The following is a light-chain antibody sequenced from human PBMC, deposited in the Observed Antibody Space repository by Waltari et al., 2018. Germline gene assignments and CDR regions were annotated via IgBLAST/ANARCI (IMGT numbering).Light chain of an antibody. J-gene: IGLJ1*01. CDR3: QSYDSSLSGPYV. CDR2: GNS. Sequence: QSVLTQPLPVSGAPGQRVTISCTGSSSNIGAGYDLHWYQQLPGTAPKRLIFGNSKRPSGVPDRFSGSKSGTSASLAITRLQAEDEADYYCQSYDSSLSGPYVFGSGTKVTVL. V-gene: IGLV1-40*01. CDR1: SSNIGAGYD.